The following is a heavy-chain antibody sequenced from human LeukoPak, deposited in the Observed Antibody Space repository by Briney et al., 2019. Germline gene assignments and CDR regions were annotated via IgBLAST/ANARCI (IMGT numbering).Heavy chain of an antibody. CDR2: ITTSSRTI. CDR3: ARDSNFDWFDP. Sequence: PGGSPRLSCAASVFTFSTYNMNWVRQAPGKGLEWVSYITTSSRTIYYADSVKGRFTISRDNSKNTLYLQMNSLRAEDTAVYYCARDSNFDWFDPWGQGTLVTVSS. J-gene: IGHJ5*02. CDR1: VFTFSTYN. V-gene: IGHV3-48*01. D-gene: IGHD1-7*01.